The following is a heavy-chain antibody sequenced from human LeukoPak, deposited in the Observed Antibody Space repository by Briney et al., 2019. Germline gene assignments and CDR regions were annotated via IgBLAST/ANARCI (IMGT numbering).Heavy chain of an antibody. J-gene: IGHJ4*02. Sequence: SETLSLTCNVSGGSISTYYWSWIRQPPGKGLEWIGYISDGGVTSYNPSLKGCVTISVDSPKNRFSLRLTAFTAVDTALYYCARHGGTLDYFDYWGPGSLVTVSS. V-gene: IGHV4-59*08. D-gene: IGHD1-26*01. CDR1: GGSISTYY. CDR3: ARHGGTLDYFDY. CDR2: ISDGGVT.